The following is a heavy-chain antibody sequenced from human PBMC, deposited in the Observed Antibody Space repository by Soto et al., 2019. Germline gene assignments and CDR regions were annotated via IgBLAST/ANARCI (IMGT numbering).Heavy chain of an antibody. V-gene: IGHV3-30-3*01. CDR2: ISYDGSNK. CDR3: ARDRPYYDFWSGYPYFDY. CDR1: GFTFSSYA. J-gene: IGHJ4*02. D-gene: IGHD3-3*01. Sequence: GGSLRLSCAASGFTFSSYAMHWVRQAPGKGLEWVAVISYDGSNKYYADSVKGRFTISRDNSKNTLYLQMNSLIAEDTAVYYCARDRPYYDFWSGYPYFDYWGQGTLVTVSS.